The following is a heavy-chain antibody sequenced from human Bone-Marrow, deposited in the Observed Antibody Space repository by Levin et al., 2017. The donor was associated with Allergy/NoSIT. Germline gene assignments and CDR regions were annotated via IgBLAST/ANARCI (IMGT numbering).Heavy chain of an antibody. CDR2: IYYTGST. J-gene: IGHJ4*02. CDR3: AREGREGYYFDY. D-gene: IGHD1-26*01. CDR1: GGSISRYY. V-gene: IGHV4-59*01. Sequence: SETLSLTCTVSGGSISRYYWSWIRQPPGKGLEWFGYIYYTGSTNYNPSLKSRVTISVDTSKNQFSLKLSSVTAADTAVYYCAREGREGYYFDYWGQGTLVTVSS.